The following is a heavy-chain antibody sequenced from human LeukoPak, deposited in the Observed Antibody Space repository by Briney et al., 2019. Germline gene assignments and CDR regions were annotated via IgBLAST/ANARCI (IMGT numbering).Heavy chain of an antibody. J-gene: IGHJ4*02. CDR2: IYHSGST. V-gene: IGHV4-30-2*01. Sequence: SETLSLTCAVYGGSFSGYSWSWIRQPPGKGLEWIGYIYHSGSTYYNPSLKSRVTISVDRSKNQFSLKLSSVTAADTAVYYCARGLPLDYWGQGTLVTVSS. CDR3: ARGLPLDY. CDR1: GGSFSGYS.